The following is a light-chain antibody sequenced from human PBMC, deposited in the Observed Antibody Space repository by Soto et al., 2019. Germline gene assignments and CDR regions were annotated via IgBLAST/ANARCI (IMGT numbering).Light chain of an antibody. V-gene: IGKV3D-15*01. CDR3: QQYNDWPLT. CDR1: RYVDTN. Sequence: EVVMTQSPDTLSVSPGERATLSCRASRYVDTNLAWYQHRPGQAPRLLIYDASNRATGIPARFSGTGSGTEFTLTISSLQSEDFALYYCQQYNDWPLTFGQGTKVDIK. J-gene: IGKJ1*01. CDR2: DAS.